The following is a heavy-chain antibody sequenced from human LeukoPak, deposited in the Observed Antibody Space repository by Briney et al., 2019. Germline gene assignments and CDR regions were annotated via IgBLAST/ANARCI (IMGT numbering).Heavy chain of an antibody. V-gene: IGHV3-23*01. CDR1: GFTFSSYA. CDR2: IGGSGGGP. CDR3: AKEERSSSGWPYDY. D-gene: IGHD6-19*01. J-gene: IGHJ4*02. Sequence: GGSLRLSCAASGFTFSSYAMSWVRQAPGKGLEWVSAIGGSGGGPYYADSVKGRFTISRDNSKNTLYLQMNSLRAEDTAVYYCAKEERSSSGWPYDYWGQGTLVTVSS.